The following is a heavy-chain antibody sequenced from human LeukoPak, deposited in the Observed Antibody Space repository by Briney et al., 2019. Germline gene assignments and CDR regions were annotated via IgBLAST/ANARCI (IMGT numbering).Heavy chain of an antibody. D-gene: IGHD3-10*01. Sequence: SQTLSLTCAVSGGSISSGGYSWSWIRQPPGKGLEWIGYIYHSGSTYYNPSLKSRVTISVDRSKNQFSLKRSSVTAADTAVYYCASAKYSITMVRGVSGPDAFDIWGQGTMVTVSS. J-gene: IGHJ3*02. CDR3: ASAKYSITMVRGVSGPDAFDI. CDR1: GGSISSGGYS. CDR2: IYHSGST. V-gene: IGHV4-30-2*01.